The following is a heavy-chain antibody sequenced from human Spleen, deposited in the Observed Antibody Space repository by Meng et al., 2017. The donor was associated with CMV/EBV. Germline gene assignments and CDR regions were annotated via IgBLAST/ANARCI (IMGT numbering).Heavy chain of an antibody. CDR1: GFTFSTYH. D-gene: IGHD2-2*01. V-gene: IGHV3-30*02. CDR3: VKESPDTYRLDY. Sequence: GESLKISCAASGFTFSTYHIHRVRQAPGKGLEWVAFVGFDGSRKYYADSVKGRFAVSRDNSDNTVYLQMNSLRGEDTAVYHCVKESPDTYRLDYWGQGTLVTVSS. J-gene: IGHJ4*02. CDR2: VGFDGSRK.